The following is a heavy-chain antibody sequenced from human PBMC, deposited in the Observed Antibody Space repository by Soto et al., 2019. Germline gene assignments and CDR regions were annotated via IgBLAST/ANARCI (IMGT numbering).Heavy chain of an antibody. CDR2: IYYSGST. J-gene: IGHJ4*02. V-gene: IGHV4-59*01. CDR1: GGSISSYY. CDR3: ARGGVDFWSGYHPFDY. Sequence: QVQLQESGPGLVKPSETLSLTCTVSGGSISSYYWSWIRQPPGKGLEWIGYIYYSGSTNYNPSLKSRVTISVDTSKNQFSLKLSSVTAADTAVYYCARGGVDFWSGYHPFDYWGQGTLVTVSS. D-gene: IGHD3-3*01.